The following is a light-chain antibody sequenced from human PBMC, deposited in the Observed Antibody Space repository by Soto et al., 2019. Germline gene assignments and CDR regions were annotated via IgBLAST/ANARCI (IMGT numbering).Light chain of an antibody. J-gene: IGLJ2*01. V-gene: IGLV2-23*01. CDR3: CSYAPSRTLL. Sequence: SALTQPASVSESPGQSITISCTGTSSDVGTYNLVTWYQQHPGKAPKLIIYEGNKRPSGVSNRFSASKSGNTASLTISGLLAEDEADYYCCSYAPSRTLLFGGGTKVTVL. CDR2: EGN. CDR1: SSDVGTYNL.